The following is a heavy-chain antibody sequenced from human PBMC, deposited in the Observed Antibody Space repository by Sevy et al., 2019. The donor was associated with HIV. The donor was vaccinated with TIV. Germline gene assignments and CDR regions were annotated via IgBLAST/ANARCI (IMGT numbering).Heavy chain of an antibody. Sequence: GGSLRLSCAASGFTFSSYAMSWVRQAPGKGLEWVSAISGSGGSTYYADSVKGLFTISRDNSKNTLYLQMNSLRAEDTAVYYCAEDSTMVRGVIDYWGQGTLVTVSS. V-gene: IGHV3-23*01. CDR1: GFTFSSYA. J-gene: IGHJ4*02. CDR3: AEDSTMVRGVIDY. D-gene: IGHD3-10*01. CDR2: ISGSGGST.